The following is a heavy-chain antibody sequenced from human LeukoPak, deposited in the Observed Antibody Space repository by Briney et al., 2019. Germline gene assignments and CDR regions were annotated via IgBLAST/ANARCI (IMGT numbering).Heavy chain of an antibody. CDR2: ISSSSDYI. V-gene: IGHV3-21*01. Sequence: GGSLRLSCAASGFTFSSYSMNWVRQAPGKGLEWVSSISSSSDYIYYADSVKGRLTISRDNAKNSLYLQMNSLRAEDTAVYYCAGVVAATSDLDYYGLDVWGQGTTVTVSS. CDR1: GFTFSSYS. J-gene: IGHJ6*02. CDR3: AGVVAATSDLDYYGLDV. D-gene: IGHD2-15*01.